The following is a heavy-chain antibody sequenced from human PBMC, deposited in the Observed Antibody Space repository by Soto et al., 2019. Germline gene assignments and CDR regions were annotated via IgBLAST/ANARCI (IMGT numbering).Heavy chain of an antibody. V-gene: IGHV1-69*01. CDR1: GDIFSSYP. Sequence: QVQLVQSGAEVKKPGSSVKVSCKASGDIFSSYPFSWVRQAPGQGLEWMGGIVPLLGTADYAQKFQVRVTITADDSTSTVYMEVSSLRSDDTAVYYCARDRGSQNWYFGVWGRGTLVSVSS. J-gene: IGHJ2*01. CDR2: IVPLLGTA. CDR3: ARDRGSQNWYFGV. D-gene: IGHD3-10*01.